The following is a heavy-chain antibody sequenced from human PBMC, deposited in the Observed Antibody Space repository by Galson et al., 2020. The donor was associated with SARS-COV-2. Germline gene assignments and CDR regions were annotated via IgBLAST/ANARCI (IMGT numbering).Heavy chain of an antibody. CDR1: GFTFSRYD. CDR3: ARGIDY. CDR2: ISTSGVNT. Sequence: GESLKISCAASGFTFSRYDMSWVRQAPGQGLEWVSAISTSGVNTYYADSVKGRFTITRDNSNNTLYLQMNSLRAEDTAVYYCARGIDYWGQGTLVTVSS. J-gene: IGHJ4*02. V-gene: IGHV3-23*01.